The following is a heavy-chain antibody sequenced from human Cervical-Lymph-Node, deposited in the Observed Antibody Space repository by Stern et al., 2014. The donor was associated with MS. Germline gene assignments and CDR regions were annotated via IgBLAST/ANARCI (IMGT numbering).Heavy chain of an antibody. CDR3: ARDTSSSHLDY. Sequence: QDQLGQSGAEVKKPGSSVKVSCKASGGTFSSYAISWVRQAPGQGLEWMGGIHAIIGATHYAEKFQGRVTITADETTSTAYMKLSSLRSEDTAVYYCARDTSSSHLDYWGQGTLVTVS. CDR2: IHAIIGAT. V-gene: IGHV1-69*12. D-gene: IGHD6-6*01. CDR1: GGTFSSYA. J-gene: IGHJ4*02.